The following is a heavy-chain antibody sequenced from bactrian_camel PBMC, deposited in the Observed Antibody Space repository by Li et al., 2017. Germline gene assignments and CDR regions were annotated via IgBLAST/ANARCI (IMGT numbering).Heavy chain of an antibody. D-gene: IGHD1*01. J-gene: IGHJ4*01. Sequence: HVQLVESGGGSVQAGGSLRLSCAFDAYTPANVRMAWFRQAPGKEGEGVASLDSDSSTTYDDSVKGRFTISQDNAKTTLYLRMNSLKVEDTAMYYCAAARLGGDYCHIGVSWRYFSARGQGTQVTVS. CDR3: AAARLGGDYCHIGVSWRYFSA. V-gene: IGHV3S6*01. CDR2: LDSDSSTT. CDR1: AYTPANVR.